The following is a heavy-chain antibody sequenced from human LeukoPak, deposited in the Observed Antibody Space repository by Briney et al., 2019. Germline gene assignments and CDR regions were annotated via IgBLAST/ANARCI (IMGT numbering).Heavy chain of an antibody. V-gene: IGHV3-23*01. Sequence: GGSLRLSCAASGFTFSSYAMSWVRQAPGKGLEWVSAISGSGGSTYYADSVKGRFTISRDNSKNTLYLQMNSLRAEDTAVYYCARSTVTTGWYYYYYMDVWGKGTTVTVSS. CDR1: GFTFSSYA. D-gene: IGHD4-17*01. CDR3: ARSTVTTGWYYYYYMDV. CDR2: ISGSGGST. J-gene: IGHJ6*03.